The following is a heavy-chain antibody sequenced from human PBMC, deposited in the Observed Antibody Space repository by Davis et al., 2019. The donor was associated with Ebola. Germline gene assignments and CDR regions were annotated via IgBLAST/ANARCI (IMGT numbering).Heavy chain of an antibody. Sequence: SETLSLTCTVSGGSVSSGTFYWSWIRQPPGKGLDYIGNIYHSGTTNYNPPLRSRVTISVDKSKNQFSRMVRSVTAADTAVYYCARDSVYSGYADYWGRGKLVIVSS. CDR2: IYHSGTT. CDR3: ARDSVYSGYADY. D-gene: IGHD5-12*01. J-gene: IGHJ4*02. V-gene: IGHV4-61*01. CDR1: GGSVSSGTFY.